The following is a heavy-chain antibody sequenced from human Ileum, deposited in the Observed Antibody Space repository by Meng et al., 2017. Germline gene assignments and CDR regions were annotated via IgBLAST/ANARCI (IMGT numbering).Heavy chain of an antibody. D-gene: IGHD3-10*01. CDR2: MYSSGTT. CDR3: ALSLGGPIIEEFDS. V-gene: IGHV4-4*07. Sequence: SETLSLTCTVSGVSISGNYWNWNRQPAGKGLEWIGRMYSSGTTGYNPSLRSRVTISGDTSKNQLYLRLTSVTAADTAVYYCALSLGGPIIEEFDSWGQGKLVTVSS. J-gene: IGHJ4*02. CDR1: GVSISGNY.